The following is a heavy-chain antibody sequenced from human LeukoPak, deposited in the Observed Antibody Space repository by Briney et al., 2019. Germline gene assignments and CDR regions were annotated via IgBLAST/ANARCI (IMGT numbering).Heavy chain of an antibody. Sequence: QSGGSLRLSCAASGFTFSSYAMSWVRQAPGKGLEWVSAISGSGGSTYYADSVKGRFTISRDNSKDTLYLQMNSLRAEDTAVYYCAKGSIRFLEWLIDYWGQGTLVTVSS. CDR2: ISGSGGST. CDR3: AKGSIRFLEWLIDY. CDR1: GFTFSSYA. D-gene: IGHD3-3*01. J-gene: IGHJ4*02. V-gene: IGHV3-23*01.